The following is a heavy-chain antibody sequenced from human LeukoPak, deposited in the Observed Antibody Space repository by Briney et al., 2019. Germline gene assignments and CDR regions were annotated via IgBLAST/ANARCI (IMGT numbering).Heavy chain of an antibody. J-gene: IGHJ4*02. CDR1: GFTFGSYS. CDR2: ISSSSSTI. D-gene: IGHD3-22*01. CDR3: ARVYYDSSGYYYFDY. V-gene: IGHV3-48*02. Sequence: GGSLRLSCAASGFTFGSYSMNWVRQAPGKGLEWVSHISSSSSTIYYADSVKGRFTISRDNAKNSLYLQMNSLRDEDTAVYYCARVYYDSSGYYYFDYWGQGTLATVSS.